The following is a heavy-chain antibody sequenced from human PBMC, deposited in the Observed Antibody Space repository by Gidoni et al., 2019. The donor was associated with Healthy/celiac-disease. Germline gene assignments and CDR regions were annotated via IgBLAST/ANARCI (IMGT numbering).Heavy chain of an antibody. D-gene: IGHD6-13*01. CDR2: ISAYNGNT. CDR3: ASLKSLIAAAGTRGAFDI. Sequence: QVQLVQSGAEVKKPGASVKVSCKASGYPFTSYGISWVQQAPGQGLEWMGWISAYNGNTNYAQKLQGRVTMTTDTSTSTAYMELRSLRSDDTAVYYCASLKSLIAAAGTRGAFDIWGQGTMVTVSS. J-gene: IGHJ3*02. V-gene: IGHV1-18*01. CDR1: GYPFTSYG.